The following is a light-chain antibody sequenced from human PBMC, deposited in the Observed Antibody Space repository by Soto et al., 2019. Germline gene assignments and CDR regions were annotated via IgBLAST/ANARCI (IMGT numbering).Light chain of an antibody. V-gene: IGKV3-11*01. J-gene: IGKJ5*01. CDR1: QSVDSY. Sequence: EIVLTQSPGTLSLSPGERASLSCRASQSVDSYLAWYQQKPGQAPRLLIHDASNRAAGIPARFSGSGFGTGFTLTISSLQPDDFATYYCQQSYSTPITFGQGTRLEIK. CDR2: DAS. CDR3: QQSYSTPIT.